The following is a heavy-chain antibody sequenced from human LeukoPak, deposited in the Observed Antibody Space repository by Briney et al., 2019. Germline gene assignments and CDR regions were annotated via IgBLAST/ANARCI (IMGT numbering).Heavy chain of an antibody. CDR1: GFTFSNAW. J-gene: IGHJ3*02. D-gene: IGHD3/OR15-3a*01. CDR2: IKSKTDGGTT. CDR3: AKDRASIFGLPVAFDI. Sequence: KSGGSLRLSCAASGFTFSNAWMSWVRQAPGKGLEWVGRIKSKTDGGTTDYAAPVKGRFTISRDDSKNTLYLQMNSLKTEDTAVYYCAKDRASIFGLPVAFDIWGQGTMVTVSS. V-gene: IGHV3-15*01.